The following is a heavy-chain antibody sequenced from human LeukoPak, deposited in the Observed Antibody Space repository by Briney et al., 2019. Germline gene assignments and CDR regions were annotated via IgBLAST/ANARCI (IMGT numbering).Heavy chain of an antibody. CDR2: TYYRSKWYN. Sequence: SQTLSLTCGISGDSVSNNSAAWNWIRQSASRGLEWLGRTYYRSKWYNDYAVSVKSRITINPDTSKNQFSLQLNSVTPEDTAVYYCARKLPRSAFDIWGQGTMVTVSS. CDR3: ARKLPRSAFDI. V-gene: IGHV6-1*01. J-gene: IGHJ3*02. D-gene: IGHD4-23*01. CDR1: GDSVSNNSAA.